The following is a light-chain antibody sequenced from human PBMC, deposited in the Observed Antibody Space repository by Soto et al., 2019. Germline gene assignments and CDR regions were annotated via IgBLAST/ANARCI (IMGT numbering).Light chain of an antibody. CDR1: QSVNSNY. J-gene: IGKJ4*01. CDR3: QQYDSSRLT. V-gene: IGKV3-20*01. Sequence: EVVLTQSPGTLSLSSGERSTLSCMSSQSVNSNYLTWYQQKLGLTPRLLIYGASSRATGIPDRFSGSGSGTDFTLTISRLEPEDFAVYYCQQYDSSRLTFGGGTKVDIK. CDR2: GAS.